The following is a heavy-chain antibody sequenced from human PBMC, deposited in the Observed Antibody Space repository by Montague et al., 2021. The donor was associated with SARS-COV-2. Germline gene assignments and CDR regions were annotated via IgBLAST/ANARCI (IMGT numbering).Heavy chain of an antibody. CDR1: GFAFSKYA. D-gene: IGHD2-8*02. V-gene: IGHV3-30-3*01. J-gene: IGHJ4*02. CDR2: ISYDGSDK. Sequence: SLRLSCAASGFAFSKYAMHWVRQAQGKGLEWVAVISYDGSDKYYAESVKGRFTISRDNSRNTLYLQMNSLRVEDTAVYYCARNVRGLTDVVVVVDAPGFAYWGQGTLVTVSS. CDR3: ARNVRGLTDVVVVVDAPGFAY.